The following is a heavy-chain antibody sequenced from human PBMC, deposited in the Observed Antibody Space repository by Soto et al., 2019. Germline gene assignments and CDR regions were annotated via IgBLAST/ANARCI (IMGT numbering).Heavy chain of an antibody. CDR3: ATSPDIVATYYYYGMDV. CDR1: GGTFSSYT. Sequence: QVQLVQSGAEVKKPGSSVKVSCKASGGTFSSYTISWVRQAPGQGLEWMGRIIPILGIANYAQKFQGRVTITADKSTSTAYMELSRLRSEDTAVYYCATSPDIVATYYYYGMDVWGQGTTVTVSS. V-gene: IGHV1-69*02. D-gene: IGHD5-12*01. CDR2: IIPILGIA. J-gene: IGHJ6*02.